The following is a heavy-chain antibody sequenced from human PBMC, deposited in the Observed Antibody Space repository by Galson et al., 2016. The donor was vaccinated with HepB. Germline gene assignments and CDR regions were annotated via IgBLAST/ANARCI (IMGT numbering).Heavy chain of an antibody. Sequence: PALVKPTQTLTLTCTFSGFSLSTSGVAVGWVRQPPGKALECLALIYWDDDKRYSPSLKSRPTITKDTSKKQVVLTMTNMDPVDTATYYCAHRQRIFGMGDYGMDVWGQGTTVTVSS. V-gene: IGHV2-5*02. D-gene: IGHD3-3*01. CDR2: IYWDDDK. CDR1: GFSLSTSGVA. CDR3: AHRQRIFGMGDYGMDV. J-gene: IGHJ6*02.